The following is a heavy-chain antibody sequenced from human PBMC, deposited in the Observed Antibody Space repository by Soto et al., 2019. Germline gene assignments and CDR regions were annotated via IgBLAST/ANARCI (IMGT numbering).Heavy chain of an antibody. CDR1: GGTFSSYA. D-gene: IGHD3-22*01. CDR3: ASSDDYYYDSSGYYLSEYFQH. V-gene: IGHV1-69*01. CDR2: IIPTFGTA. J-gene: IGHJ1*01. Sequence: QVQLVQSGAEVKKPGSSVKVSCKASGGTFSSYAISWVRQAPGQGLEWMGGIIPTFGTANYAQKFQGRVTITADESSSTAYMELSSLRSEDTAVYYCASSDDYYYDSSGYYLSEYFQHWGQGTLVTVSS.